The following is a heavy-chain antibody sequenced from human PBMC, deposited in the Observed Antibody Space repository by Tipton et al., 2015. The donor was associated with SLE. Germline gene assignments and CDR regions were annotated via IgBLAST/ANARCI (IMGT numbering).Heavy chain of an antibody. Sequence: SLRLSCAASGFTFSNYGMYWVRQAPGKGLEWVSTIISNGDTTWYPDSVKGRFTISRDNSWNTVFLQMSSLRAEDTGAYYCVSDRELIHWGQGALVTVSS. CDR1: GFTFSNYG. J-gene: IGHJ4*02. CDR3: VSDRELIH. D-gene: IGHD1-7*01. CDR2: IISNGDTT. V-gene: IGHV3-23*01.